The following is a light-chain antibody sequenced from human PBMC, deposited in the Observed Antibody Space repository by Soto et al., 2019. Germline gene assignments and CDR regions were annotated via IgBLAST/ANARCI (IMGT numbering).Light chain of an antibody. CDR3: QTWVTGARV. Sequence: QLVLTQSPSASASLGTSVKLTGTLSSGRSSYAIAWYQQQPEKGPRYLMKLYSDGSHTKGDGIPDRFSGSSSGTERYLTIASLQSEDEADYYCQTWVTGARVFGGGTKVTVL. J-gene: IGLJ2*01. CDR1: SGRSSYA. V-gene: IGLV4-69*01. CDR2: LYSDGSH.